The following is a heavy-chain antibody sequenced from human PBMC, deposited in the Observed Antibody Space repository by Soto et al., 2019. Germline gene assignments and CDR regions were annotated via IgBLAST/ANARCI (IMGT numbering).Heavy chain of an antibody. Sequence: SETLSLTCAVYGGSFSGYYWSWIRQPPGKGLEWIGEINHSGSTNYNPSLKSRVTISVDTSKNQFSLKLSSVTAADTAVYYCARQGSGWYRWGLEYYYYGMDVWGQGTTVTVSS. J-gene: IGHJ6*02. V-gene: IGHV4-34*01. CDR1: GGSFSGYY. CDR2: INHSGST. D-gene: IGHD6-19*01. CDR3: ARQGSGWYRWGLEYYYYGMDV.